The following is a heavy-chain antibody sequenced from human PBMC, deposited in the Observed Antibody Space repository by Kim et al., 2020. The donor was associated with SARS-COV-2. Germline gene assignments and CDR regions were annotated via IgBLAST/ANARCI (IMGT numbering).Heavy chain of an antibody. D-gene: IGHD3-10*01. CDR2: ISGYDGEI. CDR1: GYVFTSYY. V-gene: IGHV1-18*04. Sequence: ASVKVSCKASGYVFTSYYITWVRQAPGQGLEWMGWISGYDGEIKYAQKFQGRVTMTADTSTSTSYMELKSLTSYETAVYYCAGAGGVASRNWFVPWGQGTLVTVSS. J-gene: IGHJ5*02. CDR3: AGAGGVASRNWFVP.